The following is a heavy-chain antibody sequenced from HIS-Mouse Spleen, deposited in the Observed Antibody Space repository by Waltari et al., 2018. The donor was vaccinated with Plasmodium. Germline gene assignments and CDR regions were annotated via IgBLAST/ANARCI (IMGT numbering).Heavy chain of an antibody. V-gene: IGHV3-21*01. CDR1: GFTFSSFR. J-gene: IGHJ2*01. CDR3: AREDILTGYYNDYWYFDL. D-gene: IGHD3-9*01. CDR2: ISSSSSYI. Sequence: EVKLVESGGGLVKPGGSLRLSCAASGFTFSSFRINWVRQAPGKGLEWVSSISSSSSYIYYADSVKGRFTISRDNAKNSLYLQMNSLRAEDTAVYYCAREDILTGYYNDYWYFDLWGRGTLVTVSS.